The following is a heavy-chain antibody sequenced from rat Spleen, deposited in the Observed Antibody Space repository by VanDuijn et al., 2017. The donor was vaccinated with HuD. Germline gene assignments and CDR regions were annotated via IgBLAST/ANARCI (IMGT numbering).Heavy chain of an antibody. V-gene: IGHV5-25*01. CDR1: GFTFRNYD. CDR2: IDTDGSRT. CDR3: TRDLVGG. D-gene: IGHD1-11*01. J-gene: IGHJ2*01. Sequence: EVQLVESGGGLAQPGRSMKLSCAASGFTFRNYDMAWVRQAPGKGLEWVSSIDTDGSRTYYPDSVRGRFTISRDNTQSTLYLQMNSLRSDDTATYYCTRDLVGGWGQGVMVTVSS.